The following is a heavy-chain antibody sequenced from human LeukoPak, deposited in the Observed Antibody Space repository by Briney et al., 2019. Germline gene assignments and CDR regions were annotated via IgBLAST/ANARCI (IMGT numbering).Heavy chain of an antibody. D-gene: IGHD4-17*01. J-gene: IGHJ4*02. V-gene: IGHV3-49*04. CDR1: GFSFGDYA. CDR2: IRSKGYGGTT. Sequence: GGSLRLSCTASGFSFGDYAMSWVRQAPGKGLEWVGFIRSKGYGGTTEYAASVKGRFTISRDDSKSIAYLQMNSLKTEDTAVYYCTRRLSANGDYGYWGQGTLVTVSS. CDR3: TRRLSANGDYGY.